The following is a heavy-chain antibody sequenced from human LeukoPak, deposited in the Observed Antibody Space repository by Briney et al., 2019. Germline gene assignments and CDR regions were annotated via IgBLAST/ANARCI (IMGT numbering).Heavy chain of an antibody. CDR1: GFTFSTYA. CDR3: ARSTVGTSCCTAVDY. D-gene: IGHD1-26*01. V-gene: IGHV3-23*01. Sequence: PGGSLRLSCAASGFTFSTYAMTRVRQAPGKGLEWVSGISAGGDRTYYADSVKGRFTISRDNSKNTLYLQMNSLRAEDTAEYCCARSTVGTSCCTAVDYWGQRTLVTVSS. CDR2: ISAGGDRT. J-gene: IGHJ4*02.